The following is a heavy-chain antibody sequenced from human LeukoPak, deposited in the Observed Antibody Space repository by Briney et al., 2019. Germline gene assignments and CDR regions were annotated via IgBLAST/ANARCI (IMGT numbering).Heavy chain of an antibody. Sequence: GGSLRLSCAASGFTFSTYSMNWVRQAPGKGLEWVSSISSSSSYIYYADSVKGRFTISRDNAKNSLYLQMNSLRAEDTAVYYCAREISRGMVRGVVDYWGQGTLVTVSS. CDR3: AREISRGMVRGVVDY. J-gene: IGHJ4*02. CDR2: ISSSSSYI. CDR1: GFTFSTYS. D-gene: IGHD3-10*01. V-gene: IGHV3-21*01.